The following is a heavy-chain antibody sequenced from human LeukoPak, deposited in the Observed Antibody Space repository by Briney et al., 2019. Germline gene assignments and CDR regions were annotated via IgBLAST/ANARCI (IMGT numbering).Heavy chain of an antibody. Sequence: PSETLSLTCTVSGGSISGYYWSWIRQPPGKGLEWIGYIYYSGSTNYNPSLKSRVTISADTSKNQFSLKLSSVTAADTAVYYCARSSPLTGTTRYYYYGMDVWGQGTAVTVSS. V-gene: IGHV4-59*01. CDR1: GGSISGYY. J-gene: IGHJ6*02. CDR3: ARSSPLTGTTRYYYYGMDV. CDR2: IYYSGST. D-gene: IGHD1-7*01.